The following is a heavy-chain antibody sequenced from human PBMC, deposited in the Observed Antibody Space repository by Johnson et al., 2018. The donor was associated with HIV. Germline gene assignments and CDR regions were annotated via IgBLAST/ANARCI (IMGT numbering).Heavy chain of an antibody. Sequence: VQLMESGGGLVQPGGSLRLSCAASGFTFSSYSMNWVRQAPGKGLEWVSYISSSRSIIYSAASVKGRFTISRDNAKNSLYLQMNSLRAEDTAVYYCASDWGYYDDAFDIWGQGTMVTVSS. D-gene: IGHD3-22*01. CDR2: ISSSRSII. J-gene: IGHJ3*02. CDR3: ASDWGYYDDAFDI. V-gene: IGHV3-48*01. CDR1: GFTFSSYS.